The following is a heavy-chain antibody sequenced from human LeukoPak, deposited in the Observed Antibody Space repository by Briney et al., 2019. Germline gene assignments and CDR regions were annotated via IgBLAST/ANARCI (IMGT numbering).Heavy chain of an antibody. CDR1: GGSFSGYY. CDR2: INHSGST. CDR3: ARAGSGHYYYGTDV. Sequence: PSETLSLTCAVYGGSFSGYYWSWIRQPPGKGLEWIGEINHSGSTNYNPSLKSRVTISVDTSKNQSSLKLSSVTAADTAVYYCARAGSGHYYYGTDVWGQGTTVTVSS. J-gene: IGHJ6*02. V-gene: IGHV4-34*01.